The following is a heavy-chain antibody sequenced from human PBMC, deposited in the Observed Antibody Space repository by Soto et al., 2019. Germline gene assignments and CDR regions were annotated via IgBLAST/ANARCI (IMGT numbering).Heavy chain of an antibody. J-gene: IGHJ4*02. CDR2: IRRNAYGGTT. V-gene: IGHV3-49*04. CDR1: GFTFGDYA. D-gene: IGHD3-16*01. CDR3: TRASSLDFDF. Sequence: GGSLRLSCTTSGFTFGDYALSWVRQAPGKGLEWVGFIRRNAYGGTTDYAASVKGRFTISRDDSKSIAYLQMNSLRTEDTALYYCTRASSLDFDFWGQGTLVTVPS.